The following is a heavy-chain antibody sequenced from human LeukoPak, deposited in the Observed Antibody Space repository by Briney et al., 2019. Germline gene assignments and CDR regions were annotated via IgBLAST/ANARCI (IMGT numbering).Heavy chain of an antibody. J-gene: IGHJ4*02. CDR1: GYTFTDHY. CDR3: ARDHHWGPDY. V-gene: IGHV1-2*02. CDR2: IHPGRGDT. D-gene: IGHD7-27*01. Sequence: GASVKVSLLSLGYTFTDHYFHWLRQAPGQGIEWMGWIHPGRGDTNIAQKFQGRVSLTRDMSISTAYMELSRLTSDDTAVYYCARDHHWGPDYWGQGTLVSVSS.